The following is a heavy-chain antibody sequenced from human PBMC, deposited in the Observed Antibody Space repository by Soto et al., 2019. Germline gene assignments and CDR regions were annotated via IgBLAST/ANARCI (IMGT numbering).Heavy chain of an antibody. V-gene: IGHV2-5*02. CDR2: IYWDDDT. CDR1: GFSFSADGVG. J-gene: IGHJ3*01. Sequence: HITLKESGPTLVKPTQTLTLTCIFSGFSFSADGVGVGWIRQPPGKTLEWLALIYWDDDTRYRPSLKSRLTITKDSSNNQVVLTMTNMDPLDTATYYCAHAFGVTSWPNDAFDVWGQGTVVTVSS. D-gene: IGHD3-16*01. CDR3: AHAFGVTSWPNDAFDV.